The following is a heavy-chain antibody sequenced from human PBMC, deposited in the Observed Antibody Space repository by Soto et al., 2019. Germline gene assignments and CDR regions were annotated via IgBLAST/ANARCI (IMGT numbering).Heavy chain of an antibody. CDR1: GASVSSTYW. Sequence: QVELQESGPGLVKPSGTLSLTCAVSGASVSSTYWWSWVRQPPGKGPEWIGEINHRGSANYNPSLKSRVTTSPDISKSQFSLRLTSVTAADTAVYFCARYNAASGTYYFDYWGRGALVTVSS. V-gene: IGHV4-4*02. CDR2: INHRGSA. J-gene: IGHJ4*02. CDR3: ARYNAASGTYYFDY. D-gene: IGHD6-13*01.